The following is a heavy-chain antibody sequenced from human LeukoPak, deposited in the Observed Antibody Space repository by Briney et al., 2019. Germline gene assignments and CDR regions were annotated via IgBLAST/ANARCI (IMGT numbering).Heavy chain of an antibody. D-gene: IGHD4-17*01. Sequence: ASVKVSCKASGYTFTGYYRHWVREAPGQGLEWGGWINPNSGGTSYAQKFQGWVTMTRDTSISTAYMELSRLRSDDTAVYYCATTLTTVTTQFDYWGQGTLVTVSS. CDR2: INPNSGGT. CDR1: GYTFTGYY. CDR3: ATTLTTVTTQFDY. V-gene: IGHV1-2*04. J-gene: IGHJ4*02.